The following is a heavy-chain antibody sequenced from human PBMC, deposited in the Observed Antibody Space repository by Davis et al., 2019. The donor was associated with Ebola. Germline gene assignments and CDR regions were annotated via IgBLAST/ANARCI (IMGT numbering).Heavy chain of an antibody. CDR2: IKQDGSEK. CDR3: ASRPADTFYYGVFDY. CDR1: GFIFSSHW. V-gene: IGHV3-7*03. J-gene: IGHJ4*02. D-gene: IGHD3-3*01. Sequence: GESLKISCAASGFIFSSHWMTWVRQSPGKGLEWVANIKQDGSEKYYVDSVKGRFTISRDNAKNSLYLQMNSLRGEDTAVCYCASRPADTFYYGVFDYWGQGALVTVSS.